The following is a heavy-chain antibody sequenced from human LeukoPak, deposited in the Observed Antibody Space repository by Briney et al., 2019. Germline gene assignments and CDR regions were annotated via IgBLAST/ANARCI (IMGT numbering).Heavy chain of an antibody. CDR1: GGSISSSRYY. D-gene: IGHD6-19*01. J-gene: IGHJ4*02. CDR2: IYASGCT. V-gene: IGHV4-39*01. Sequence: SETLSLTCTVSGGSISSSRYYWGWICQPPGKGLERLGSIYASGCTYYNPSLKSRVTISVDTSKNQSSLKLSSVTAADTAVYYCARPGYSSGWYVYWGQGTLVTVSS. CDR3: ARPGYSSGWYVY.